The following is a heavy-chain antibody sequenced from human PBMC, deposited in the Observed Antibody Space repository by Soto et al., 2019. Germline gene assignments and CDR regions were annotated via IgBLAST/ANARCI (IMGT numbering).Heavy chain of an antibody. D-gene: IGHD3-16*01. CDR2: ISYDGSNK. CDR1: GCTCSSYA. J-gene: IGHJ4*02. V-gene: IGHV3-30-3*01. CDR3: ATLGEPHDY. Sequence: LRLSCAASGCTCSSYAMHWVRQAPGKGLEWVAVISYDGSNKYYADSVKGRFTISRDNSKNTLYLQMNSLRAEDTAVYYCATLGEPHDYWGQGTLVTVSS.